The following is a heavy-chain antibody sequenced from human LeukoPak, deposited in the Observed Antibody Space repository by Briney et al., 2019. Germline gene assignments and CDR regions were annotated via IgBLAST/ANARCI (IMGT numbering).Heavy chain of an antibody. V-gene: IGHV4-34*01. CDR2: VNHSGST. Sequence: SETLSLNCAVYGGSFSGYYWSWIRQPPGKGLEWLGEVNHSGSTNYNPSLTSRVTISVDTSKTQSSLKLSSVTAADTAVYYCARGLRGVVVVPAAMGRGFDYWGQRTLVTVSS. CDR1: GGSFSGYY. J-gene: IGHJ4*02. D-gene: IGHD2-2*01. CDR3: ARGLRGVVVVPAAMGRGFDY.